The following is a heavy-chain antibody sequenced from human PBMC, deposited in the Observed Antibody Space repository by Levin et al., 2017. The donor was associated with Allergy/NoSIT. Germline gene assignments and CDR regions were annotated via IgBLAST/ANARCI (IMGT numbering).Heavy chain of an antibody. V-gene: IGHV3-48*03. Sequence: GESPKISCAASGFTFSSYEMNWVRRAPGKGLEWVSYISSTGSTIYSADSVKGRFTISRDNAKNSLYLHMNRLRAADTAVYYCARQLWNFWSGYNYSDYGGQGTLVTVAS. CDR1: GFTFSSYE. CDR3: ARQLWNFWSGYNYSDY. D-gene: IGHD3-3*01. J-gene: IGHJ4*02. CDR2: ISSTGSTI.